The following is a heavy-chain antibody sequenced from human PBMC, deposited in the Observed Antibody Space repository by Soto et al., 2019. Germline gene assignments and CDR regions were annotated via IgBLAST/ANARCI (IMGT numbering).Heavy chain of an antibody. J-gene: IGHJ6*02. CDR1: GFTFSSHW. CDR2: TKQDGSET. CDR3: ARDPYRRGTQYGYYNDGMDV. V-gene: IGHV3-7*03. D-gene: IGHD6-19*01. Sequence: GGSLRLSCAASGFTFSSHWLSWVRQAPGKGLEWVANTKQDGSETYYVDSVEGRFTIYRDNAKSSLYLQMNSLRAEDTAVYYCARDPYRRGTQYGYYNDGMDVWGQGTTVTVSS.